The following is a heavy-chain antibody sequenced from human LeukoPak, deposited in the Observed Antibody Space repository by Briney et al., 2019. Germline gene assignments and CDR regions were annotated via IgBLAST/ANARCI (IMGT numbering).Heavy chain of an antibody. CDR3: ARPETEGEISGAWGY. J-gene: IGHJ4*02. D-gene: IGHD1-14*01. CDR2: ISGSGGST. V-gene: IGHV3-23*01. CDR1: GFTFSSYA. Sequence: GGSLRLSCAASGFTFSSYAMSWVRQAPGKGLEWVSAISGSGGSTYYADSFKGRFTISRDTAKNSLYLQMNILRVEDTAVYYCARPETEGEISGAWGYWGQGTLVTVSS.